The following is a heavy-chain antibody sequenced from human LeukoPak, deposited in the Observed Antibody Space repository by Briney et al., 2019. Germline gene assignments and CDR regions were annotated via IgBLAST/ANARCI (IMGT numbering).Heavy chain of an antibody. CDR1: GGTFSSCA. D-gene: IGHD3-10*01. CDR2: IIPIFGTA. CDR3: ARELWERNGSGNYYYYGMDV. Sequence: SVKVSCKASGGTFSSCAISWVRQAPGQGLEWMGGIIPIFGTANYAQKFQGRVTITADESTSTAYMELSSLRSEDTAVYYCARELWERNGSGNYYYYGMDVWGQGTTVTVSS. J-gene: IGHJ6*02. V-gene: IGHV1-69*13.